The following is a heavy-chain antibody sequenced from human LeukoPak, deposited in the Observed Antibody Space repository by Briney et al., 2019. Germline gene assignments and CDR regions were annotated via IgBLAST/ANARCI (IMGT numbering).Heavy chain of an antibody. CDR1: GFTFSSYE. Sequence: GGSLRLSCAASGFTFSSYEMNWVRQAPGKGLEWVSYISSSGSTIYYADSVKGRFTISRDNAKNSLYLQMNSLRAEDTAVYYCAREDYGGNSGDPFDYWGQGTLVTVSS. J-gene: IGHJ4*02. CDR2: ISSSGSTI. V-gene: IGHV3-48*03. CDR3: AREDYGGNSGDPFDY. D-gene: IGHD4-23*01.